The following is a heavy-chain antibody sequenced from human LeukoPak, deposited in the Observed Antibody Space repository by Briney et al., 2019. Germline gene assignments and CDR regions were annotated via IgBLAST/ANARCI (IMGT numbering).Heavy chain of an antibody. CDR3: ARGAYGDFDY. J-gene: IGHJ4*02. CDR2: INHSGST. V-gene: IGHV4-34*01. Sequence: SETLSLTCAVYGGSFIGYYRSGIRQPPGTGLEWIGEINHSGSTNYNPSLKSRVTISVDTSKNQFSLKLSSVTAADTAMDYCARGAYGDFDYWGQGTLVTVSS. CDR1: GGSFIGYY. D-gene: IGHD4/OR15-4a*01.